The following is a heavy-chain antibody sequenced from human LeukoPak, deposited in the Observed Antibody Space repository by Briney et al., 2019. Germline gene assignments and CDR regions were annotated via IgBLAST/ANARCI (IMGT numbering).Heavy chain of an antibody. D-gene: IGHD3-9*01. CDR3: ARGDTYYDILTGYSLAHDAFDI. CDR2: IIPIFGTA. Sequence: GSSVKVSCKASGGTFSSYTISWVRQAPGQGLEWMGGIIPIFGTAKYAQKFQGRVTITADESTSTAYMELSSLRSEDTAVYYCARGDTYYDILTGYSLAHDAFDIWGQGTMVTVSS. J-gene: IGHJ3*02. CDR1: GGTFSSYT. V-gene: IGHV1-69*01.